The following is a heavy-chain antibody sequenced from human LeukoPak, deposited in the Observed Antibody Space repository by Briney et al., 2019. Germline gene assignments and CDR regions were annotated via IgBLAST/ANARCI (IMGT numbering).Heavy chain of an antibody. Sequence: ASVKVSCKASEYTFIAYYMHWVRQAPGQGLEWMGWINPNSGGTDYAQKFQGRVTVTSDTSISTVYMELSRLRSDDTAVYYCAREETRIVTRPWYWGQGTLVTVSS. CDR3: AREETRIVTRPWY. V-gene: IGHV1-2*02. CDR2: INPNSGGT. D-gene: IGHD2/OR15-2a*01. CDR1: EYTFIAYY. J-gene: IGHJ4*02.